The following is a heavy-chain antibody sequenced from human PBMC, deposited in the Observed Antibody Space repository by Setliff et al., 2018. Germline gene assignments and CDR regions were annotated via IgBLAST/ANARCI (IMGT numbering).Heavy chain of an antibody. CDR1: GFTFSSYG. CDR2: ISGSSSTI. J-gene: IGHJ6*02. CDR3: AKDYYDILSAAGMDV. Sequence: GGSLRLSCAASGFTFSSYGMHWVRQAPGKGLEWVSYISGSSSTIFYADSVKGRFTISRDNAKNSLYLQMNSLRAEETAVYYCAKDYYDILSAAGMDVWGQGTTVTVSS. D-gene: IGHD3-9*01. V-gene: IGHV3-48*04.